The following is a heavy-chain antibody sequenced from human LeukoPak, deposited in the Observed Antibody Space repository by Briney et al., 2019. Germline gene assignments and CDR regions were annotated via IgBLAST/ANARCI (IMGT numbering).Heavy chain of an antibody. V-gene: IGHV3-48*03. CDR3: ARDTPLYADSPDAFDI. CDR1: GFSFSSYE. Sequence: GGSLRLSCAASGFSFSSYEMNWVRQAPGKVLEWVSYIGSSGSTVYYADSVKGRFTTSRDNAKNSLYLQMNSLRDEDTAVYYCARDTPLYADSPDAFDIWGQGTMVTVSS. D-gene: IGHD2/OR15-2a*01. J-gene: IGHJ3*02. CDR2: IGSSGSTV.